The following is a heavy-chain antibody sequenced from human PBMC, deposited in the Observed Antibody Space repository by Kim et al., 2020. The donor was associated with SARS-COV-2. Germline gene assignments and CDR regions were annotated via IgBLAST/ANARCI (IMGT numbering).Heavy chain of an antibody. CDR3: ARDERMAIFGVGYYFDY. J-gene: IGHJ4*02. D-gene: IGHD3-3*01. Sequence: FRGRVTITRDTSASTAYMELSSLRSEETAVYYCARDERMAIFGVGYYFDYWGQGTLVTVSS. V-gene: IGHV1-3*01.